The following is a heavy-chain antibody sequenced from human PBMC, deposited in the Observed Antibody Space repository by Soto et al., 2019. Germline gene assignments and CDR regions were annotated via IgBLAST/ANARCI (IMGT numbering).Heavy chain of an antibody. CDR3: ASLWTYYYDSSGYSWEAFDI. CDR2: IYYSGST. V-gene: IGHV4-39*01. CDR1: GGSISSSSYY. Sequence: PSETLSLTCTVSGGSISSSSYYWGWIRQPPGKGLEWIGSIYYSGSTYYNPSLKSRVTISVDTSKNQFSLKLSSVTAADTAVYYCASLWTYYYDSSGYSWEAFDIWGQGTMVTV. J-gene: IGHJ3*02. D-gene: IGHD3-22*01.